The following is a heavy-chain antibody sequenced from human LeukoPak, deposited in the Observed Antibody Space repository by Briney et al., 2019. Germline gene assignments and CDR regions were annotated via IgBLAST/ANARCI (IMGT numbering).Heavy chain of an antibody. CDR1: GFTFSSYA. V-gene: IGHV3-30*04. Sequence: GRSLRLSCAASGFTFSSYAMHWVRQAPGKGLEWVAAISYDGSNTYYADSVKGRFTISRDNSKNTLYLQMNSLRAEDTAVYYCAKPETADYGNYPGYGGQGTLVTVSS. J-gene: IGHJ4*02. CDR3: AKPETADYGNYPGY. CDR2: ISYDGSNT. D-gene: IGHD4-11*01.